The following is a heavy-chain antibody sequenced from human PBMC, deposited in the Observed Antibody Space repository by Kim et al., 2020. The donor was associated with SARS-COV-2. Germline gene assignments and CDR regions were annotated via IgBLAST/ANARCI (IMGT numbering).Heavy chain of an antibody. CDR1: GYTLTELS. V-gene: IGHV1-24*01. Sequence: ASVKVSCKVSGYTLTELSMHWVRQAPGKGLEWMGGFDPEDGETIYAQKFQGRVTMTEDTSTDTAYMELSSLRSEDTAVYYCATWGLRYFDWLSPLDFDYWGQGTLVTVSS. CDR2: FDPEDGET. CDR3: ATWGLRYFDWLSPLDFDY. D-gene: IGHD3-9*01. J-gene: IGHJ4*02.